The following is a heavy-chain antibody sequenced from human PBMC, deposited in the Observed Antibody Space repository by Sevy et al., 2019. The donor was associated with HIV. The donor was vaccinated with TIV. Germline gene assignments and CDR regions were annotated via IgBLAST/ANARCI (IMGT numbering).Heavy chain of an antibody. CDR2: ISGSGGST. V-gene: IGHV3-23*01. J-gene: IGHJ5*02. D-gene: IGHD6-25*01. CDR3: AKAPYSSAKGGWFDP. CDR1: GFTFSSYA. Sequence: WGSLRLSCAASGFTFSSYAMSWVRQAPGKGLEWVSAISGSGGSTYYADSVKGRFTISRDNSKNTLYLQMNSLRAEDTAVYYCAKAPYSSAKGGWFDPWGQGTLVTVSS.